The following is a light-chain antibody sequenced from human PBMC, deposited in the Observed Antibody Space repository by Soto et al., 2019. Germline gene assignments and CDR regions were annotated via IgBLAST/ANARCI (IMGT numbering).Light chain of an antibody. CDR1: SSDIGGYNY. CDR3: SSYAGSYTVV. CDR2: DVS. V-gene: IGLV2-11*01. J-gene: IGLJ2*01. Sequence: QSVLTQPRSVSGSPGQSVTISCTGTSSDIGGYNYVSWYQQHADEAPKVMIYDVSERPSGVPDRFSGSKSGNTASLTISGLQAEDEADYYCSSYAGSYTVVFGGGTKLTVL.